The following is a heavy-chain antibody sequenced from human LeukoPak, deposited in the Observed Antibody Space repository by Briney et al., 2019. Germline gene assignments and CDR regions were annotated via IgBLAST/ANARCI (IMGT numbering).Heavy chain of an antibody. Sequence: ASVKVSCKTSGSSFTDYYMHWVRQAPGQGLEWMGWINPNSGGTSSAQKFQGRVTMTRDTSITTAYMELSRLRSDDTAVYYCARYDSSSNFDYWGQGTLVTVSS. J-gene: IGHJ4*02. CDR1: GSSFTDYY. D-gene: IGHD6-6*01. CDR2: INPNSGGT. CDR3: ARYDSSSNFDY. V-gene: IGHV1-2*02.